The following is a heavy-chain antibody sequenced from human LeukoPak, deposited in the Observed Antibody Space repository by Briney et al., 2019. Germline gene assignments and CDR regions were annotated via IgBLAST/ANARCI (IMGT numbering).Heavy chain of an antibody. CDR2: IWYDGTNK. CDR1: GFTFSNYG. V-gene: IGHV3-33*01. Sequence: GGSLRLSCAASGFTFSNYGMHWVRQAPGKGLEWVAVIWYDGTNKNYADSVKGRFTISRDNSKNTVYLQMNSLRAEDTAVYYCLRDPYEAYWGQGTLVTVSS. J-gene: IGHJ4*02. D-gene: IGHD5-12*01. CDR3: LRDPYEAY.